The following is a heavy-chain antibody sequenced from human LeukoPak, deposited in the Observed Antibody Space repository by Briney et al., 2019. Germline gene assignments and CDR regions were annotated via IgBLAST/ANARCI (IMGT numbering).Heavy chain of an antibody. CDR2: INPSGGST. V-gene: IGHV1-46*01. CDR1: GYTFTGYY. Sequence: ASVKVSCKASGYTFTGYYMHWVRQAPGQGLEWMGIINPSGGSTSYAQKFQGRVTMTRDTSTSTVYMELSSLRSEDTAVYYCARDSRIAAAGLLYYYYYYGMDVWGQGTTVTVSS. D-gene: IGHD6-13*01. J-gene: IGHJ6*02. CDR3: ARDSRIAAAGLLYYYYYYGMDV.